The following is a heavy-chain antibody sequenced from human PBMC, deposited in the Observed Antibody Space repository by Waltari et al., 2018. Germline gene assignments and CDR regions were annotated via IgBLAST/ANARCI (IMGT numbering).Heavy chain of an antibody. D-gene: IGHD2-15*01. J-gene: IGHJ4*02. CDR2: MNPNNYIT. CDR3: ARMGGWNSDF. V-gene: IGHV1-8*01. CDR1: GYTFTSYD. Sequence: QVLLVQSGAEVKKPGASVKVSCKASGYTFTSYDINWVRQASGQGFEWLRWMNPNNYITGYAQKFQARVSITSDSSKSTAYMELSSLKSEDSALYYCARMGGWNSDFWGQGTPVIVSS.